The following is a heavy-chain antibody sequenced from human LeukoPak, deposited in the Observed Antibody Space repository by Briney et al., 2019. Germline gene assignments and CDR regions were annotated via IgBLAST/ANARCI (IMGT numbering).Heavy chain of an antibody. J-gene: IGHJ4*02. CDR3: AKDISFALGLPLDFDY. CDR1: GFTFSSYW. D-gene: IGHD7-27*01. CDR2: ISWNSGSI. Sequence: GGSLRLSCAASGFTFSSYWMHWVRQAPGKGLEWVSGISWNSGSIGHADSVKGRFTISRDNAKNSLYLQMNSLRAEDTALYYCAKDISFALGLPLDFDYWGQGTLVTVSS. V-gene: IGHV3-9*01.